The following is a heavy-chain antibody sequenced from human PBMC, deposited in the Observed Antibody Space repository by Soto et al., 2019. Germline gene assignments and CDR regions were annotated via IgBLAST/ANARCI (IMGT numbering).Heavy chain of an antibody. J-gene: IGHJ4*02. CDR1: GDSISSYY. D-gene: IGHD2-2*01. CDR2: IYKSGST. V-gene: IGHV4-59*01. CDR3: ARGRGFCGSAGCRGYFDS. Sequence: QVQLQESGPGLVKPSETLSLTCTVSGDSISSYYWSWIRQPPGKALEWIGYIYKSGSTNYDPSLKSRVTISVDTSKNQFSLKLTSVTAADTAVYHCARGRGFCGSAGCRGYFDSWGQGALVTVSS.